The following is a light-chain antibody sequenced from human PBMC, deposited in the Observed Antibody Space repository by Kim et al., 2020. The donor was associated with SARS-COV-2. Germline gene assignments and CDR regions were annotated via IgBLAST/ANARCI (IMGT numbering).Light chain of an antibody. CDR3: LLFFGGARLSWV. CDR1: TGTVTDSNY. CDR2: STS. V-gene: IGLV7-43*01. Sequence: TVTRTRACGTGTVTDSNYPIGCQETPRQAPRALIYSTSDKYSWTPARLSGSLLGGKAALTLSGVQPEDEADYYCLLFFGGARLSWVFGGGTQLTVL. J-gene: IGLJ3*02.